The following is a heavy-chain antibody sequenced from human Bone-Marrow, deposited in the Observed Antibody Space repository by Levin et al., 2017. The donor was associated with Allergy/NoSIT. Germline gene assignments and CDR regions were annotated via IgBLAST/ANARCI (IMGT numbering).Heavy chain of an antibody. CDR1: GFTFSHAW. Sequence: GESLKISCAASGFTFSHAWMSWVRQAPGKGLEWVGRMKSRGDGGATDYAAPVKGRFTISRDDSSNTLYLQVNSLKTEDTAVYYCTTARYYNVLTGSYRLSHFDYWGQGTLVTVSS. V-gene: IGHV3-15*01. CDR2: MKSRGDGGAT. CDR3: TTARYYNVLTGSYRLSHFDY. D-gene: IGHD3-9*01. J-gene: IGHJ4*02.